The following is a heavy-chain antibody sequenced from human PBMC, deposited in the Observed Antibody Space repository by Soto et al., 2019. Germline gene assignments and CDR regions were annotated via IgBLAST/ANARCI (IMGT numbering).Heavy chain of an antibody. Sequence: QVQLQQWGAGLLKPSETLSLTCAVYGGSFSGYYWSWIRQPPGKGLEWIGEINHSGSTNYNPSLKSRVTISVDKSKNQFSLKLSSVTAADTAVYYCARGRVGRGAVAANWFDPWGQGTLVTVSS. V-gene: IGHV4-34*01. CDR3: ARGRVGRGAVAANWFDP. CDR2: INHSGST. CDR1: GGSFSGYY. J-gene: IGHJ5*02. D-gene: IGHD6-19*01.